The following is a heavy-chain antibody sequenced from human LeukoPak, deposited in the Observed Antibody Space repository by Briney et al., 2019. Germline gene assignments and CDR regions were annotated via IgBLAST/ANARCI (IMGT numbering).Heavy chain of an antibody. CDR1: GGTFSSYA. D-gene: IGHD3-22*01. CDR3: ARATYYYDSSGYYPYYFDY. Sequence: SVKVSCKASGGTFSSYAISWVRQAPGQGLEWMGGIIPIFGTANYAQKFQGRVTITADESTSTAYMELSSLRPEDTAVYYCARATYYYDSSGYYPYYFDYWGQGTLVTVSS. J-gene: IGHJ4*02. CDR2: IIPIFGTA. V-gene: IGHV1-69*13.